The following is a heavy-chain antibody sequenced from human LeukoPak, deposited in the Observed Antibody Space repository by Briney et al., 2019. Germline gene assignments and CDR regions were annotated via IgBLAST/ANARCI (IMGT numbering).Heavy chain of an antibody. CDR1: GFTFTRHW. V-gene: IGHV3-74*01. CDR3: GGSEDGYIDY. D-gene: IGHD5-24*01. J-gene: IGHJ4*02. Sequence: PGGSLRLSCAASGFTFTRHWMHWVRQAPGKGLEWVSRIKTDGTNTIYADFVEVRFTISRDNARNTLYLQMSSLRAGDTAVYYCGGSEDGYIDYWGQGTLVTVSS. CDR2: IKTDGTNT.